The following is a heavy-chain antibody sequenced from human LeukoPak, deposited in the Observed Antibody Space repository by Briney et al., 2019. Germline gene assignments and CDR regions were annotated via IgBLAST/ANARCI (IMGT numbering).Heavy chain of an antibody. CDR1: GFTFGDYA. J-gene: IGHJ4*02. CDR3: TRNGGWYADY. Sequence: GGSLRLSCAASGFTFGDYAMSWFRQAPGKGLEWVGFIRSKAYGGTPEYAASVKGRFTISRDDSKSIAYLQMSRLKIEDTAIYYCTRNGGWYADYWGQGTLVTVP. D-gene: IGHD6-13*01. V-gene: IGHV3-49*03. CDR2: IRSKAYGGTP.